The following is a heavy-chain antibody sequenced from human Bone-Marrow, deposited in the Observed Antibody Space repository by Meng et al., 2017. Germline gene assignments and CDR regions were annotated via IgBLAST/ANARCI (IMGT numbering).Heavy chain of an antibody. J-gene: IGHJ4*01. D-gene: IGHD5-24*01. CDR1: GGSTSSVRDR. Sequence: SETLSPTCTVSGGSTSSVRDRWGWIRQPAGKGLEWIGRIYNSGNTHYNPSLESRVTISIDTFKNVFSLTLTSVTAADTAVYYCTRDWDGYNYYDLWGHGSLVTVSS. CDR3: TRDWDGYNYYDL. CDR2: IYNSGNT. V-gene: IGHV4-61*02.